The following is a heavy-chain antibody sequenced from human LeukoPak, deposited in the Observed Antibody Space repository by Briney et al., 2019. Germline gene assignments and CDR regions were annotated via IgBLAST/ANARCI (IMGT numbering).Heavy chain of an antibody. CDR3: ARLETTPYYFDY. V-gene: IGHV3-21*01. Sequence: GGSLRLSCAASGFTFSSYSMNWVRQAPGKGLEWVSSISRSSTYISYADSVEGRFTISRDNAKNSLYLQMNSLRAEDTAVYYCARLETTPYYFDYWGQGTLVTVSS. CDR1: GFTFSSYS. CDR2: ISRSSTYI. J-gene: IGHJ4*02. D-gene: IGHD1-1*01.